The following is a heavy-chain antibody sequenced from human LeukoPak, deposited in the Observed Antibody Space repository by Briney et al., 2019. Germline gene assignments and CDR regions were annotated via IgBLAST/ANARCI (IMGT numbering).Heavy chain of an antibody. V-gene: IGHV3-30*18. D-gene: IGHD2-15*01. CDR3: AKNLAEMVWGYYNYYGMTS. CDR1: GFTFSSYG. Sequence: GGSLRLSCAASGFTFSSYGMHWVRQAPGKGLEWVAVISYDGNNKYYADSVKGRSTISRDNSKNTLYLQMKSLEAEDTAVYYCAKNLAEMVWGYYNYYGMTSGAKGPRSPSPQ. CDR2: ISYDGNNK. J-gene: IGHJ6*04.